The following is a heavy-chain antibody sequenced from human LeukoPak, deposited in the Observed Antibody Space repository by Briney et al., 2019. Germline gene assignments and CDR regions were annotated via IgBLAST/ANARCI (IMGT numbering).Heavy chain of an antibody. CDR3: ARGLWVVTPPGEYYFDS. V-gene: IGHV4-30-2*01. Sequence: SETLSLTCTVSGGSIINGGYSWSWIRQPPGKGLEWIGYIYHSGSAYYNPSLESRVTMSVDKSKNQFSLKLNSATAADTAVYYCARGLWVVTPPGEYYFDSWGQGTLVTVSS. CDR1: GGSIINGGYS. J-gene: IGHJ4*02. CDR2: IYHSGSA. D-gene: IGHD4-23*01.